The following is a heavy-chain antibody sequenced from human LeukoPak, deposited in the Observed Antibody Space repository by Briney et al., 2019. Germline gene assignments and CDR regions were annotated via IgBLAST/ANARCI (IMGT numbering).Heavy chain of an antibody. D-gene: IGHD4-17*01. J-gene: IGHJ4*02. CDR1: GFTFSSYT. CDR3: AKCLGPYGDCYFDY. V-gene: IGHV3-23*01. CDR2: ISGSGGST. Sequence: PGRSLRLSCAASGFTFSSYTMTWVRQAPGKGPEWVSGISGSGGSTYYADSVQGRFTISRDNSKNTLYLQMNSLRAVDTAVYYCAKCLGPYGDCYFDYWGQGTLVTVSS.